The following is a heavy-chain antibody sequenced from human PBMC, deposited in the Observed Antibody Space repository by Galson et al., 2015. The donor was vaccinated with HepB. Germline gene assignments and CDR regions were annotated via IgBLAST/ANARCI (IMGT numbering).Heavy chain of an antibody. CDR3: ARVYGSGSYGYGMDA. J-gene: IGHJ6*02. Sequence: SLRLSCASSGFTLSTYSMNWVRQAPGKGLEWVSSISSSSLYVYYADSVRGRFTVSRDNAKNSHYLQMNSLSAEDTAVYYCARVYGSGSYGYGMDAWGQGTTVTVS. CDR2: ISSSSLYV. CDR1: GFTLSTYS. V-gene: IGHV3-21*01. D-gene: IGHD3-10*01.